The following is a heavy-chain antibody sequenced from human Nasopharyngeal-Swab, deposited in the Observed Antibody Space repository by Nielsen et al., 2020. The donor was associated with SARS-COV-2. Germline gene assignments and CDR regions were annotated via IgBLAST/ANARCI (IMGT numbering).Heavy chain of an antibody. CDR1: GFTFSSYA. V-gene: IGHV3-23*01. J-gene: IGHJ6*02. Sequence: GESLKISCAASGFTFSSYAMSWVRQAPGKGLEWVSAISGSGGSTYYADSVKGRFTISRDNSKNTLYLQMNSLRVEDTAVYYCANAYCGGDCYSHDYYYYYGMDVWGQGTTVTVSS. CDR3: ANAYCGGDCYSHDYYYYYGMDV. CDR2: ISGSGGST. D-gene: IGHD2-21*02.